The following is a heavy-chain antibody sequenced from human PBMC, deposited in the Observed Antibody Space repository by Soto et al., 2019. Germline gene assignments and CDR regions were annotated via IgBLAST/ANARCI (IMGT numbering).Heavy chain of an antibody. V-gene: IGHV3-74*01. CDR1: GFTFSSYW. CDR3: ARGLVHIVGATSAFDI. CDR2: INSDGSST. J-gene: IGHJ3*02. D-gene: IGHD1-26*01. Sequence: GESLKISCAASGFTFSSYWMHWVRQAPGKGLVWVSRINSDGSSTSYADSVKGRFTISRDNAKNTLYLQMNSLRAEDTAVYYCARGLVHIVGATSAFDIWGQGTMVTVSS.